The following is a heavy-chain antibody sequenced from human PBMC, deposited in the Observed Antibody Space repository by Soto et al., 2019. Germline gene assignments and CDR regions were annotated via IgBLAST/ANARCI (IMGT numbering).Heavy chain of an antibody. Sequence: GGSLRLSCSASGFTFSDYAMHWVRQPPGKGLEWVATVSSDGERKYYAMSVKGRFAISKDNSVSTLLLQMDTLGPDDTAIYYCAKVGRSGRGPPFSCHIWGQGTMVTVSS. J-gene: IGHJ3*02. D-gene: IGHD5-12*01. CDR3: AKVGRSGRGPPFSCHI. V-gene: IGHV3-30*18. CDR2: VSSDGERK. CDR1: GFTFSDYA.